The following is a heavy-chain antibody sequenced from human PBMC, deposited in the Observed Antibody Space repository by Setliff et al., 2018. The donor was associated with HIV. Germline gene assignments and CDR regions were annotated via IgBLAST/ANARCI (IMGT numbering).Heavy chain of an antibody. CDR2: IKSKPDGGTT. CDR1: RFTFSDAW. D-gene: IGHD2-2*01. Sequence: GALRLSCAASRFTFSDAWMSWVRQAPGKGLEWVGRIKSKPDGGTTDYSAALKGRSIISRDDSKNTLYLQMNSLKTEDTAVYYCAREAHCSSSGCDGRFSDSWGQGTLVTVSS. CDR3: AREAHCSSSGCDGRFSDS. J-gene: IGHJ4*02. V-gene: IGHV3-15*05.